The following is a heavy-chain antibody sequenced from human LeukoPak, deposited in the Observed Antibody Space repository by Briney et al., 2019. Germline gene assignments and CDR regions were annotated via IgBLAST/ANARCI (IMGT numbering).Heavy chain of an antibody. V-gene: IGHV3-23*01. CDR1: GFTFSSYA. CDR3: ATAMVRGVMLFYYYYGMDV. CDR2: ISGSGGST. Sequence: PGGSLRLSCAASGFTFSSYAMSWVRQAPGKGLGWVSAISGSGGSTYYADSVKGRFTISRDNSKNTLYLQMNSLRAEDTAVYYCATAMVRGVMLFYYYYGMDVWGQGTTVTVSS. D-gene: IGHD3-10*01. J-gene: IGHJ6*02.